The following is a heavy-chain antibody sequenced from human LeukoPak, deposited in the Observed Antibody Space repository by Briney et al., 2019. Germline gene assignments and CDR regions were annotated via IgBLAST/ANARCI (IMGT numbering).Heavy chain of an antibody. J-gene: IGHJ4*02. D-gene: IGHD3-16*01. Sequence: GGSLRLSCTASGFTFGDYAMSWVRQAPGKGLEWVGFIRSKAYGGTTEYATSVKGRFTISRDDSKSIAYLQMNSLKTEDTAVYYCTRVRWGSYSDYWGQGTLVTDSS. CDR1: GFTFGDYA. CDR2: IRSKAYGGTT. V-gene: IGHV3-49*04. CDR3: TRVRWGSYSDY.